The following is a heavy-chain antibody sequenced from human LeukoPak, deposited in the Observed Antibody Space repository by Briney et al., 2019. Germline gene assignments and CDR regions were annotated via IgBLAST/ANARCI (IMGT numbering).Heavy chain of an antibody. CDR2: IKSKTDGGTT. V-gene: IGHV3-15*01. CDR3: TALGAASEY. Sequence: PGGSLRLSCVGSGVTFSNAWMSWIRQAPGKGLQRVGHIKSKTDGGTTAYAAPVKGRFTISRDDSKNMLYLQMNSLKSEDAALYYCTALGAASEYWGQGALVTVSS. D-gene: IGHD2-15*01. J-gene: IGHJ4*02. CDR1: GVTFSNAW.